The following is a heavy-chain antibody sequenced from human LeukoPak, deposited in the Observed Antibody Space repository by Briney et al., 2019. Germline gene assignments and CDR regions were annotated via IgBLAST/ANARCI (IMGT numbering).Heavy chain of an antibody. D-gene: IGHD3-3*01. CDR3: ARIFDRDI. CDR1: GGPLRNSY. J-gene: IGHJ3*02. V-gene: IGHV4-4*07. Sequence: SETLSLICTVSGGPLRNSYWSWVRHSAGTGMQWIGRIHGTLGSTNHNPSLKSRVVTSLDTSSNQFSLGLSAMSAADTATYYCARIFDRDIWGQGTLVTVSP. CDR2: IHGTLGST.